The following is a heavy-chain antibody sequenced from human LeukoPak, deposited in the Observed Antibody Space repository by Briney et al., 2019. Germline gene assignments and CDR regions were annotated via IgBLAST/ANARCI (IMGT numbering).Heavy chain of an antibody. D-gene: IGHD5-24*01. CDR3: ASGPDGYNSHFDY. CDR2: ISSGSTTI. Sequence: PGGSLRLSCAASGFTFSSYSMNWVRQAPGKGLEWVSYISSGSTTIYYADSVKGRFTISRDNAKNSLYLQMNSLRDEDTAVYYWASGPDGYNSHFDYWGHETLVNVSS. J-gene: IGHJ4*01. V-gene: IGHV3-48*02. CDR1: GFTFSSYS.